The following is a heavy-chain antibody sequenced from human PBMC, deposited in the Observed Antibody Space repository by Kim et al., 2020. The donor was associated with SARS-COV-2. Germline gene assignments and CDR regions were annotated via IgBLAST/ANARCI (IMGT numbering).Heavy chain of an antibody. V-gene: IGHV4-59*13. J-gene: IGHJ5*02. CDR3: ARDSEFGPNWFDP. CDR2: IYYSGST. D-gene: IGHD3-10*01. CDR1: GGSISSYY. Sequence: SETLSLTCTVSGGSISSYYWSWIRQPPGKGLEWIGYIYYSGSTNYNPSLKSRVTISVDTSKNQFSLKLSSVTAADTAVYYCARDSEFGPNWFDPWGQGTLVPVS.